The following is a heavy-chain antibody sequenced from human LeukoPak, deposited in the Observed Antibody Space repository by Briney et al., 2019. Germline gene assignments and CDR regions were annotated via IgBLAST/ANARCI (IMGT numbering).Heavy chain of an antibody. Sequence: PGGSLRLSCTASGFTFGDYAMSWFRQAPGKGLEWVGFIRSKAYGGTTEYAASVKGRFTISRDDSKSIAYLQMNSLKTEDTAVYYCTRGVRYCGGDCFDAFDIWGQGTMVTVSS. J-gene: IGHJ3*02. CDR2: IRSKAYGGTT. D-gene: IGHD2-21*02. V-gene: IGHV3-49*03. CDR3: TRGVRYCGGDCFDAFDI. CDR1: GFTFGDYA.